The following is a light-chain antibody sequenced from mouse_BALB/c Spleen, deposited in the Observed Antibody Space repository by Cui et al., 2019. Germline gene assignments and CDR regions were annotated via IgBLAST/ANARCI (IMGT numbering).Light chain of an antibody. J-gene: IGKJ1*01. CDR3: QHFGGTWT. V-gene: IGKV12-46*01. CDR2: AAT. CDR1: ENIYSN. Sequence: DIQMTQSPASLSVSVGETVTITCRASENIYSNLAWYQQKQGKSPQLLVHAATNLADGVPSRFSGSGSGRQYSLKINNLQSEDFGSYYCQHFGGTWTFGGGTKLEIK.